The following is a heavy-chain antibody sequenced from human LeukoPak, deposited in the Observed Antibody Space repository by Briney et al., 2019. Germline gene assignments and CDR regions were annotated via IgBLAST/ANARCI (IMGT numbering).Heavy chain of an antibody. J-gene: IGHJ5*02. CDR1: GYTFTSYG. V-gene: IGHV1-18*01. Sequence: ASVKVSCKASGYTFTSYGIRWVRQAPGEGLEWMGWISAYNGNTNYAQKLQGRVTMTTDTSTSTAYMELRSLRSDDTAVYYCARFLRTGTTAGYWFDPWGQGTLVTVSS. D-gene: IGHD1-7*01. CDR2: ISAYNGNT. CDR3: ARFLRTGTTAGYWFDP.